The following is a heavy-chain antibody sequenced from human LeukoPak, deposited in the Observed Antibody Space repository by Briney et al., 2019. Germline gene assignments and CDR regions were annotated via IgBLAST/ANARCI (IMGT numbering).Heavy chain of an antibody. CDR1: GYTFTSYY. Sequence: ASVKVSCKASGYTFTSYYMHWVRQAPGQGLEWMGIINPSGGSTSYAQKFQGRVTMTRDMSTSTVYMELSSLRSGDTAVYYCARDIVVVTAFGAFDIWGQGTMVTVSS. CDR3: ARDIVVVTAFGAFDI. CDR2: INPSGGST. D-gene: IGHD2-21*02. J-gene: IGHJ3*02. V-gene: IGHV1-46*01.